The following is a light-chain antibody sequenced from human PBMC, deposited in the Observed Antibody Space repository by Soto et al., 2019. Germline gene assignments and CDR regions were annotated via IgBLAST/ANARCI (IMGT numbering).Light chain of an antibody. Sequence: DAVMTQSPLSLPVTVGQPASISCRSSRSLVYSDGNTYLAWLQQRPGQSPRRLIYKVSYRGSGVPDRFSGSGSGTDFTLKISRVEAEDVGIYYCMQGTHWPRTFGQGTKLEIK. CDR1: RSLVYSDGNTY. J-gene: IGKJ2*01. V-gene: IGKV2-30*01. CDR3: MQGTHWPRT. CDR2: KVS.